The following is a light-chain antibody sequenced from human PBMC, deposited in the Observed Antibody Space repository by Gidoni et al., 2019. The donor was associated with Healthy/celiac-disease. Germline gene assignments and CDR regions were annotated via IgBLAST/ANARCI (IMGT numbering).Light chain of an antibody. Sequence: EIVMTQSPATLSVSPGERATLSCRASQSVSSNVAWYQQKPGQAPWLLIYGAATRATGIPARFSSSGSATEFTLTISSLQSEDFAVYYCQQYNNWPFTFGGGTKVEIK. J-gene: IGKJ4*01. CDR3: QQYNNWPFT. CDR2: GAA. V-gene: IGKV3-15*01. CDR1: QSVSSN.